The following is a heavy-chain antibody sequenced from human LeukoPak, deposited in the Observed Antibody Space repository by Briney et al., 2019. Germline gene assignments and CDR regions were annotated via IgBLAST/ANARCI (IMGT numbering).Heavy chain of an antibody. J-gene: IGHJ6*02. CDR3: ANLLDV. Sequence: ASVKVSCKAFGYTFTAXXXXXVRQPPGQGLELMGWISPXXXXTXXALKXQGXXTITRDTSISTAYMELSRLRSDDTAVYYCANLLDVWGQGTMVTVSS. CDR1: GYTFTAXX. CDR2: ISPXXXXT. V-gene: IGHV1-2*02.